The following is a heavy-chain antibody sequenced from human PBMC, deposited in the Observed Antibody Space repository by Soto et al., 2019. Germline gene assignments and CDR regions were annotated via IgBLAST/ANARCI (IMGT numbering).Heavy chain of an antibody. Sequence: QVQLVQSGAEVKTPGSSVKVSCKASGGTFSSYSINWVRQAPGQGLEWMGRLIPRFGTTDYAQRFQGRVTFTADESTSTASMEVTNLTSEDTAVYYCARAVVLTFTRFYDMDVWGQGTTVTVSS. V-gene: IGHV1-69*18. D-gene: IGHD3-9*01. J-gene: IGHJ6*02. CDR2: LIPRFGTT. CDR3: ARAVVLTFTRFYDMDV. CDR1: GGTFSSYS.